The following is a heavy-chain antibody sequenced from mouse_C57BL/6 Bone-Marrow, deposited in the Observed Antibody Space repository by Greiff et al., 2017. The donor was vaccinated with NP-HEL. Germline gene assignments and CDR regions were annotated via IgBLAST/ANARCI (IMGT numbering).Heavy chain of an antibody. CDR3: AIPLWLRRWPWFAY. D-gene: IGHD2-2*01. V-gene: IGHV1-74*01. CDR2: IHPSDSDT. J-gene: IGHJ3*01. Sequence: QVQLQQPGAELVKPGASVKVSCKASGYTFTSYWMHWVKQRPGQGLEWIGRIHPSDSDTTYNQKFKGKGTLTVDKSSTTAYMQLSSRASENSAVYYCAIPLWLRRWPWFAYWGQGTLVTVSA. CDR1: GYTFTSYW.